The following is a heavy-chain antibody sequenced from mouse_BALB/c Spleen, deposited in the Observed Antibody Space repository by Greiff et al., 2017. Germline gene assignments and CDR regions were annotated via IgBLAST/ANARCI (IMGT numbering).Heavy chain of an antibody. J-gene: IGHJ4*01. V-gene: IGHV2-9*02. D-gene: IGHD2-4*01. CDR3: ARVRIYYDSPYDAMDY. CDR2: IWAGGST. CDR1: GFSLTSYG. Sequence: VKLVESGPGLVAPSQCLSITCTVSGFSLTSYGVHWVRQPPGKGLEWLGVIWAGGSTNYNSALMSRLSISKDNSKSQDFLKMNRLQTDDTAMYYCARVRIYYDSPYDAMDYWGQGTSVTVSS.